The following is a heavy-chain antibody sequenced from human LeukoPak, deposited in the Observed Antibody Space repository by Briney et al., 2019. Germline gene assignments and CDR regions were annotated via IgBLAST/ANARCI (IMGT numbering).Heavy chain of an antibody. Sequence: SETLSLTCTVSGGSLRRYYWTWMRQPAGKGLEWIGRFYSTGSTNYNPSLKSRVTMSVDTSKNQFSLKLSSVTAADTAVYYCARDNYSGSLDYWGQGTLVTVSS. CDR1: GGSLRRYY. D-gene: IGHD1-26*01. CDR2: FYSTGST. J-gene: IGHJ4*02. V-gene: IGHV4-4*07. CDR3: ARDNYSGSLDY.